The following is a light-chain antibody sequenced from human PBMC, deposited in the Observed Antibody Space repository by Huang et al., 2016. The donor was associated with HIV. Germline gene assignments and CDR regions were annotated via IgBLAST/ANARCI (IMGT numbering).Light chain of an antibody. CDR1: QSVSSY. CDR3: QQRTNWPTWT. J-gene: IGKJ1*01. CDR2: DAS. V-gene: IGKV3-11*01. Sequence: EIVLTQSPATLSLFPGERATLSCRASQSVSSYLAWYQQKPGQAHRLLIYDASNRATGIPARFSGSGSGTDCTLTISSLEPEDFAVYYCQQRTNWPTWTFGQGTKVEIK.